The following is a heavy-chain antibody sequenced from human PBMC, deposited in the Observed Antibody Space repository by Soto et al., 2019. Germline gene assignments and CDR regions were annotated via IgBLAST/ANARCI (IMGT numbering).Heavy chain of an antibody. V-gene: IGHV6-1*01. CDR2: TYYRSKWYN. Sequence: SQTLSLTCAISGDSVSSDSAAWNWIRQSPSRGLEWLGRTYYRSKWYNDYAVSVDGRITINPDTSKNHFSLQLNSVTPEDTAVYYCVSSRVFLAWSGRGTYYYYYGMEAWGKGTTVTVSS. CDR3: VSSRVFLAWSGRGTYYYYYGMEA. J-gene: IGHJ6*04. CDR1: GDSVSSDSAA. D-gene: IGHD3-3*01.